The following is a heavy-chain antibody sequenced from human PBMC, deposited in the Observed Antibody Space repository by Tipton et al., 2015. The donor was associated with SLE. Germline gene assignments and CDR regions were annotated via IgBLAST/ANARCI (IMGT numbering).Heavy chain of an antibody. CDR1: GGSFSGYY. CDR3: ARGIRWPYYFDY. J-gene: IGHJ4*02. V-gene: IGHV4-34*01. Sequence: TLSLTCAVYGGSFSGYYWSWIRQPPGKGLEWIGEINHSGSTNYNPPLKSRVTISVDTSKNQFSLKLSSVTAADTAVYYCARGIRWPYYFDYWGQGTLVTVSS. CDR2: INHSGST. D-gene: IGHD4-23*01.